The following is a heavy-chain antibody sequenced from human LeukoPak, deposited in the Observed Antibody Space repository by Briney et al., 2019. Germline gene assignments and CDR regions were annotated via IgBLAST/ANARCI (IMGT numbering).Heavy chain of an antibody. J-gene: IGHJ4*02. CDR3: AREKGYYDSSGYYAYFDY. D-gene: IGHD3-22*01. V-gene: IGHV3-48*03. CDR1: GFTFSSYE. CDR2: ISSSGSTI. Sequence: PGGSLRLSCAASGFTFSSYEMNWVRQAPGKGLEWVSYISSSGSTIYYADSVKGRFTISRDNAKNSLYLQMNSLRAEDTAVYYCAREKGYYDSSGYYAYFDYWGQGTLVTVSS.